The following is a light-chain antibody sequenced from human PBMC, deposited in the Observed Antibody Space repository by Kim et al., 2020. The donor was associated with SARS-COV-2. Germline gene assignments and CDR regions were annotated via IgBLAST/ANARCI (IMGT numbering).Light chain of an antibody. CDR3: CSYAGRYTAV. V-gene: IGLV2-11*01. Sequence: GQSVTISCTGNSSDVGGYNYVSWYQQHPGKAPKRRVYDVSKRPSGVPDRLSGSKSGNTASLTISGHQAEDEADYYCCSYAGRYTAVFGGGTQLTVL. CDR1: SSDVGGYNY. CDR2: DVS. J-gene: IGLJ7*01.